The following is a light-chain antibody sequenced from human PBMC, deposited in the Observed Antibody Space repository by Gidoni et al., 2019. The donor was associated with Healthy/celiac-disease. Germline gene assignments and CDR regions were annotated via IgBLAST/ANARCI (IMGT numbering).Light chain of an antibody. Sequence: EIVLTHSPGTLSLSPGERATLSCRASQSVSSSYLAWYQQKPGQAPRLLIYGASSRATGIPDMFRGSGSGTVFTLTISRLEPEDCALYYCQQYCSSPGTFGQGTKVEIK. CDR2: GAS. J-gene: IGKJ1*01. CDR1: QSVSSSY. CDR3: QQYCSSPGT. V-gene: IGKV3-20*01.